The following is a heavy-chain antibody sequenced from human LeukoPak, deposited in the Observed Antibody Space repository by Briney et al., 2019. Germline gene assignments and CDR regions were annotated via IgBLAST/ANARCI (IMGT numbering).Heavy chain of an antibody. CDR2: ISYDGSNK. CDR1: GFTFSSYG. D-gene: IGHD5-12*01. V-gene: IGHV3-30*18. J-gene: IGHJ4*02. CDR3: AKDSGYDFVRLGTIDY. Sequence: GGSLRLSCAASGFTFSSYGMHWVRQAPGKGLEWVAVISYDGSNKYYADSVKGRFTISRDNSKNTLYLQMNSLRAEDTAVYYCAKDSGYDFVRLGTIDYWGQGTLVTVSS.